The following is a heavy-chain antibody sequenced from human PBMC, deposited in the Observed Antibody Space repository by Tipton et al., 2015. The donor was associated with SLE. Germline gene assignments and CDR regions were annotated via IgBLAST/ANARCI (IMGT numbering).Heavy chain of an antibody. CDR1: GFTFIGHA. CDR3: VTAGAVGDTRYWFFDL. J-gene: IGHJ2*01. Sequence: SLRLSCAASGFTFIGHAMTWVRQAPGKGLEWVSVIYSGGDTYYADSVRGRFTISRDNSKNTLYLQMNSLKSEDTAMYYCVTAGAVGDTRYWFFDLWGPGTLVTVSS. D-gene: IGHD6-19*01. CDR2: IYSGGDT. V-gene: IGHV3-53*05.